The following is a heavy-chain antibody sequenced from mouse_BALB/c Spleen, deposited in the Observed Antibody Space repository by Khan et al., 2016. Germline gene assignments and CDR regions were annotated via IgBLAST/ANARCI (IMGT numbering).Heavy chain of an antibody. V-gene: IGHV2-6-7*01. D-gene: IGHD4-1*01. CDR1: GFSLTGYG. Sequence: QVQLKESGPGLVAPSQSLSITCTVSGFSLTGYGVNWVRQPPGKGLEWLGMIWGDGSTDYNSAFKSRLSISKDNSTSQVFLKMNSLQTDDTARYYVARGLGHYAMDYGSQGTSVTVSS. CDR2: IWGDGST. CDR3: ARGLGHYAMDY. J-gene: IGHJ4*01.